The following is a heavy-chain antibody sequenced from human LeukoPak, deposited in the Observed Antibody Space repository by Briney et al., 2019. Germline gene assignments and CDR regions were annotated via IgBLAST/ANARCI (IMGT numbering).Heavy chain of an antibody. D-gene: IGHD4-17*01. CDR2: ISSSVSTI. J-gene: IGHJ4*02. CDR1: GFTVSSYE. V-gene: IGHV3-48*03. Sequence: GGSLRLSCAASGFTVSSYEMNWVRQAPGKGLEWVSYISSSVSTIYYADSVRGRFTISRDNAKNSLYLQMNSLRAEDTAVYYCARIPHPDYADAQWGQGTLVIVSS. CDR3: ARIPHPDYADAQ.